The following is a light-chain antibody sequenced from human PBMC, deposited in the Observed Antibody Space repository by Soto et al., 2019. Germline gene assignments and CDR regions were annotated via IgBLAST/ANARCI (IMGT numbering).Light chain of an antibody. J-gene: IGLJ1*01. CDR3: QSYDSSLGANYV. CDR1: SSNVGAGYD. Sequence: QSVLTQPPSVSGAPGQRVTISCTGSSSNVGAGYDVHWYQQLPGTAPKLLIYGNTNRPSGVPDRFSGSKSGTSASLAITGLPADDEADYCCQSYDSSLGANYVFGTGTQVTVL. CDR2: GNT. V-gene: IGLV1-40*01.